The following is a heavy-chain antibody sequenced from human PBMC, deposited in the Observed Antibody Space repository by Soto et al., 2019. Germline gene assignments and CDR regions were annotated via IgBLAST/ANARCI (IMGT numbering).Heavy chain of an antibody. Sequence: QITLKESGPTLVKPTQPLTLTCTFSGFSLSTSGVGVGWIRQPPGKALEWLALIYWDDDKRYSPSLKSRLTITKDTSKNQVVLTMTNMDPMDTATYYCAHRRYGWFGRGAFDIWGQGTMVTVSS. D-gene: IGHD3-10*01. CDR2: IYWDDDK. CDR1: GFSLSTSGVG. CDR3: AHRRYGWFGRGAFDI. J-gene: IGHJ3*02. V-gene: IGHV2-5*02.